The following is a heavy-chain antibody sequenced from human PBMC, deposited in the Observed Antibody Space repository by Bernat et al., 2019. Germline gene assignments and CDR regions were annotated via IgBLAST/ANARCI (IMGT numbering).Heavy chain of an antibody. CDR1: GFTFTSSA. CDR2: IVVGSGNT. J-gene: IGHJ6*04. D-gene: IGHD3-10*01. Sequence: QMQLVQSGPEVKKPGTSVKVSCKASGFTFTSSAVQWVRQARGQRLAWIGWIVVGSGNTNYAQKFMERDTITRDMSRSTAYMELSSLRSENTAVYDCATDPSPRYYYGSRADVWGKGTTVTVSS. V-gene: IGHV1-58*01. CDR3: ATDPSPRYYYGSRADV.